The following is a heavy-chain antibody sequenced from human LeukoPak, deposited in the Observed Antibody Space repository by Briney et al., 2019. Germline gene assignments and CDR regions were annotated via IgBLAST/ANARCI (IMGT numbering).Heavy chain of an antibody. CDR2: IKHDGSAK. Sequence: PGGSLRLSCAASGFTFSSYWMSWARQAPGKGLEWVANIKHDGSAKYYVDSVKGRFTISRDNAQNSLYLQMNGLRADDTAVYYCVYRNDFNYWGQGTLVTVSS. V-gene: IGHV3-7*02. CDR1: GFTFSSYW. J-gene: IGHJ4*02. D-gene: IGHD1-26*01. CDR3: VYRNDFNY.